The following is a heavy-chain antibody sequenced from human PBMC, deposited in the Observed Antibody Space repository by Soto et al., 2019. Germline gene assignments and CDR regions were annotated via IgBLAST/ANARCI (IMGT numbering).Heavy chain of an antibody. D-gene: IGHD6-19*01. CDR1: GLTLRSYA. Sequence: GGSLRLSCAASGLTLRSYAMSWVRQAPGKGLEWVSAISGSGGSTYYADSVKGRFTISRDNSKNTLYLQMNSLRAEDTAVYYCEKFGVDSSCRFDYWVQGTLVTVSS. V-gene: IGHV3-23*01. CDR2: ISGSGGST. J-gene: IGHJ4*02. CDR3: EKFGVDSSCRFDY.